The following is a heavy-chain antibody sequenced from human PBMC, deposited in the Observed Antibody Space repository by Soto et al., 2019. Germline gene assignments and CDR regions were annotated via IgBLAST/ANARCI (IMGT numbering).Heavy chain of an antibody. Sequence: PSETLSLTCAVYGTSFSGYYWSWIRQAPGKGLEWIGEISHSGSTNYNPSLKSRVMISLDTSKAQFSLKLGSVSAADTAVYYCARGPYGSGIRSPYYNYYMDVWGKGTTVTVSS. J-gene: IGHJ6*03. V-gene: IGHV4-34*01. CDR1: GTSFSGYY. CDR3: ARGPYGSGIRSPYYNYYMDV. D-gene: IGHD3-10*01. CDR2: ISHSGST.